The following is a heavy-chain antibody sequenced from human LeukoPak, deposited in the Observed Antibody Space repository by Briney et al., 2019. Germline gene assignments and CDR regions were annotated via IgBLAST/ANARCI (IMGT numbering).Heavy chain of an antibody. CDR1: GYTFTGYY. CDR2: INPNSGGT. Sequence: ASVEVSCKASGYTFTGYYMHWVRQAPGQGLEWMGWINPNSGGTNYAQKFQGRVTMTRDTSISTAYMELSRLRSGDTAVYYCVRGYYDSSGYYLLDYWGQGTLVTVSS. D-gene: IGHD3-22*01. J-gene: IGHJ4*02. V-gene: IGHV1-2*02. CDR3: VRGYYDSSGYYLLDY.